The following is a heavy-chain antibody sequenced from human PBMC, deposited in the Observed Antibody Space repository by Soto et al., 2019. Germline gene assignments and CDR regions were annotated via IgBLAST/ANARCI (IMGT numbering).Heavy chain of an antibody. CDR3: ARGIPGCCGGATCYSGWFDP. D-gene: IGHD2-15*01. CDR2: MDANGGKM. CDR1: GYTFTNYH. V-gene: IGHV1-8*01. J-gene: IGHJ5*02. Sequence: EASVKVSSKASGYTFTNYHINWLRQAPGQGPEYVGWMDANGGKMGYVQRFQGRVTMTSKTSISTAYMGLCRLRVEDAAVYYCARGIPGCCGGATCYSGWFDPWGQGTLVTVSS.